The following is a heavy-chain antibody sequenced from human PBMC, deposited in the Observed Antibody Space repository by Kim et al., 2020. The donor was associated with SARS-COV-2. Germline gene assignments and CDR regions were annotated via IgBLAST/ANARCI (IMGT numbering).Heavy chain of an antibody. D-gene: IGHD3-16*02. CDR2: IDYSGST. J-gene: IGHJ4*02. Sequence: GSIDYSGSTYYNPSLKSRVTISVDTSKNQFSLKLSSVTAADTAVYYCARQRPPFYDYVWGSYRYPFDYWGQGTLVTVSS. CDR3: ARQRPPFYDYVWGSYRYPFDY. V-gene: IGHV4-39*01.